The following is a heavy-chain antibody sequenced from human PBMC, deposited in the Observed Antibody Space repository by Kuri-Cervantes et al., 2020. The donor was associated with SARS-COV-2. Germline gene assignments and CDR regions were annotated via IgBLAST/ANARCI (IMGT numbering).Heavy chain of an antibody. CDR3: ARGRGRRRAYYGMDV. CDR1: GFTFSSYS. J-gene: IGHJ6*02. Sequence: GSLRLSCAASGFTFSSYSMNWIRQPPGGGLEWIGELNDSGSTHYNTGSTNYNPSLRSRVTISLDTSKNEFSLKMNSVTAADTAVYYCARGRGRRRAYYGMDVWGQGTTVTVSS. D-gene: IGHD5-24*01. CDR2: LNDSGSTHYNTGST. V-gene: IGHV4-34*01.